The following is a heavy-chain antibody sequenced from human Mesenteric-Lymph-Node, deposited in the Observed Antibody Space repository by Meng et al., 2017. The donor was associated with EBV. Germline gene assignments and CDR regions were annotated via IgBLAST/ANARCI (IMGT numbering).Heavy chain of an antibody. Sequence: QALPKEAGQGLGKPSGPRALTCEVSGGAITRSNWWSWFRQPQGKGMEWIGEIFHSGSAKYNPSLKSRVTISVDKSKNHFSLRLSSVTAADTAVYYCVRRVVVMKEEELDHWGQGTLVTVSS. D-gene: IGHD3-22*01. V-gene: IGHV4-4*02. CDR1: GGAITRSNW. J-gene: IGHJ4*02. CDR3: VRRVVVMKEEELDH. CDR2: IFHSGSA.